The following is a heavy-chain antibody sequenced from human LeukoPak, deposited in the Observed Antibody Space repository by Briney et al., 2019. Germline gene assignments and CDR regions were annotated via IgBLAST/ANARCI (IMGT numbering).Heavy chain of an antibody. J-gene: IGHJ6*03. CDR3: ARSGGADSSSSWFGNYYYYYMDV. CDR1: GSIFSHYG. CDR2: ISSSSSTI. V-gene: IGHV3-48*01. D-gene: IGHD6-13*01. Sequence: GGSLRLSCVASGSIFSHYGMHWVRQAPGKGLEWVSYISSSSSTIYYADSVKGRFTISRDNAKNSLYLQMNSLRAEDTAVYYCARSGGADSSSSWFGNYYYYYMDVWGKGTTVTVSS.